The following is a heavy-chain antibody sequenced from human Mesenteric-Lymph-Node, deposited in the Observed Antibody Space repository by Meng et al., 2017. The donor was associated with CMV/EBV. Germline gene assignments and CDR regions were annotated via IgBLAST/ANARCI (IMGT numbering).Heavy chain of an antibody. CDR1: GFNVRDKY. V-gene: IGHV3-66*01. CDR2: IYRGDNT. Sequence: EGHLVECGGGLVQPGGSLRLACAASGFNVRDKYMSWVRQAPGKGLEWVCIIYRGDNTYYIDSVKDRFTVSRDNSKNTMYLQMNSLRVEDTAVYYCTGDSVSNPNLDYWGQGTLVTVSS. J-gene: IGHJ4*02. CDR3: TGDSVSNPNLDY. D-gene: IGHD3-10*01.